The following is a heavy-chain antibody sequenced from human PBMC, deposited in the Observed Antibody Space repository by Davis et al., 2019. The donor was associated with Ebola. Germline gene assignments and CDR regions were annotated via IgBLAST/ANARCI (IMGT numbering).Heavy chain of an antibody. CDR3: ARHVYGDFWYFDL. D-gene: IGHD4-17*01. J-gene: IGHJ2*01. Sequence: GGSLRLSCAASGFTVSAKYMSWVRQAPGKGLEWVSVIYRDGRTYYADSVKGRFTISRDNSKNTVYLQTNSLRAEDTAVYYCARHVYGDFWYFDLWGRGTRVTVSS. CDR1: GFTVSAKY. V-gene: IGHV3-53*01. CDR2: IYRDGRT.